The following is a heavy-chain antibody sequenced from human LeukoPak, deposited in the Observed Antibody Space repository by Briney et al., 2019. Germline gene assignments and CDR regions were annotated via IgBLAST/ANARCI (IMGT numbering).Heavy chain of an antibody. V-gene: IGHV4-61*08. J-gene: IGHJ1*01. D-gene: IGHD2-15*01. CDR1: GGSISSGGYY. CDR2: IYYSGST. Sequence: PSETLSLTCTVSGGSISSGGYYWSWIRQPPGKGLEWIGYIYYSGSTNYNPSLKSRVTISVDTSKNQFSLKLSSVTAADTAVYYCARHCSGGSCFGIFQHWGQGTLVTVSS. CDR3: ARHCSGGSCFGIFQH.